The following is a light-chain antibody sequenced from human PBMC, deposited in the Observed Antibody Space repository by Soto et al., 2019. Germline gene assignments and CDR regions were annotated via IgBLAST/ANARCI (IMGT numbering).Light chain of an antibody. CDR1: ESISTW. CDR2: DAS. Sequence: DIQMTQSPSTLSASVGDRVTITCRPSESISTWLAWYQQKPGKATKLLIYDASTLQTGVPSRFSGSGSGTKFTLTISSLQPDDFATYFCQHYNHYPFTFGQGTKLESK. CDR3: QHYNHYPFT. V-gene: IGKV1-5*01. J-gene: IGKJ2*01.